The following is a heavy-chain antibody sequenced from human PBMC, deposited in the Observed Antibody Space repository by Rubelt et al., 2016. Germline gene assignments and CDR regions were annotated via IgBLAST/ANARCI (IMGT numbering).Heavy chain of an antibody. V-gene: IGHV4-39*07. J-gene: IGHJ4*02. CDR2: INHSGST. D-gene: IGHD2-2*01. CDR3: ARGCSSTSCYDDY. Sequence: QLQLQESGPGLVKPSETLSLTCTVSGGSISSSSYYWGWIRQPPGKGLEWIGEINHSGSTNYNPSLKGRVTYSVDTSKNQFSLKLSSVTAADTAVYYCARGCSSTSCYDDYWGQGTLVTVSS. CDR1: GGSISSSSYY.